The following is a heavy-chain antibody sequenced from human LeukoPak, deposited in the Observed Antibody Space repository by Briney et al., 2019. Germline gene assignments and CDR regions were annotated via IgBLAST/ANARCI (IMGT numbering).Heavy chain of an antibody. CDR3: ARPPVAAPRAYFDY. Sequence: GGSLRLSCAASGFTFSSYGMHWVRQAPGKGLEWVAVIWYDGSSKYYADSVKGRFTISRDNSKNTLYLQMNSLRAEDTAVYYCARPPVAAPRAYFDYWGQGTLVTVSS. V-gene: IGHV3-33*01. CDR1: GFTFSSYG. J-gene: IGHJ4*02. D-gene: IGHD6-19*01. CDR2: IWYDGSSK.